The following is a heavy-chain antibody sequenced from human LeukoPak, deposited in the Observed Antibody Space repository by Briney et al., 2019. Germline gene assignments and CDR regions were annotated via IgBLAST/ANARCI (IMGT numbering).Heavy chain of an antibody. CDR2: ISGSGGST. Sequence: HSGGSPRLSCAASGFTFSSYAMSWVRQAPGKGLEWVSAISGSGGSTYYADSVKGRFTISRDNSKNTLYLQMNSLRAEDTAVYYCAKRRSYGDYGGFDYWGQGTLVTVSS. D-gene: IGHD4-17*01. J-gene: IGHJ4*02. V-gene: IGHV3-23*01. CDR1: GFTFSSYA. CDR3: AKRRSYGDYGGFDY.